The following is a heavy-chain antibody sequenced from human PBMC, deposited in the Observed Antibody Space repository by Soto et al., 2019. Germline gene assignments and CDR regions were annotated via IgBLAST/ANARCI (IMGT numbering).Heavy chain of an antibody. D-gene: IGHD6-19*01. V-gene: IGHV4-31*03. CDR1: GGSISSGGYY. CDR3: ARAVGAVTEAYFQH. J-gene: IGHJ1*01. Sequence: SETLSLTCTVSGGSISSGGYYWSWIRQHPGKGLEWIGYIYYSGSTYYNPSLKSRVTISVDTSKNQFSLKLSSVTAADTAVYYCARAVGAVTEAYFQHWGQGTLVTVSS. CDR2: IYYSGST.